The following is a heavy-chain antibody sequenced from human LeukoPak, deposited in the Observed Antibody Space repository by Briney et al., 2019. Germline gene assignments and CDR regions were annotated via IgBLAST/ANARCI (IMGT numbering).Heavy chain of an antibody. CDR3: AKSSRLGRRFDY. J-gene: IGHJ4*02. V-gene: IGHV3-23*01. CDR1: GFTFSSYA. D-gene: IGHD6-19*01. CDR2: ISGSGGST. Sequence: GSLRLSCAASGFTFSSYAMSWVRQAPGKGLEWVSAISGSGGSTYYADSVKGRFTISRDNSKNTLYLQMNSLRAEDTAVYYCAKSSRLGRRFDYWGQGTLVTVSS.